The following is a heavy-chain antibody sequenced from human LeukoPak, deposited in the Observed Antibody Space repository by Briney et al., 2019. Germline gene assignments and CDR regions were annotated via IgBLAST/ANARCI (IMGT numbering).Heavy chain of an antibody. D-gene: IGHD3-22*01. CDR2: IPYDGRNK. Sequence: PGGSLRLSCAASGFTFSSYAMHWVRQAPGKGLEWVAVIPYDGRNKYYADSVKGRFTISRDNSKNTLYLQMNNLKTEDTAVYYCTTDHPPGGDYDSSGSSNYFDYWGQGTLVTVSS. CDR1: GFTFSSYA. J-gene: IGHJ4*02. CDR3: TTDHPPGGDYDSSGSSNYFDY. V-gene: IGHV3-30*04.